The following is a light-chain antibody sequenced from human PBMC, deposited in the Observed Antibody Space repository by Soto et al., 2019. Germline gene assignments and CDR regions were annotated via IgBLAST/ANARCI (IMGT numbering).Light chain of an antibody. V-gene: IGLV2-14*03. Sequence: QSVLTQPASVSGSPGQSITISCTGTSSDVGAYNYVSWYQQHPGKAPKLMIYDVSDRPSGVSNRFSGSKSGNTASLTISGIQAEDEADYYCVSYTGTGVMFGGGTKLTVL. J-gene: IGLJ3*02. CDR2: DVS. CDR3: VSYTGTGVM. CDR1: SSDVGAYNY.